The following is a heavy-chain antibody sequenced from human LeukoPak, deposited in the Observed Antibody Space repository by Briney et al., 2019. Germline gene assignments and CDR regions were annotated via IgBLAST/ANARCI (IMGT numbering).Heavy chain of an antibody. Sequence: GGSLRLSCAASGFTFSSYAMHWVRQAPGKGLEWVAVISYDGSNKYYADSVKGRFTISRDNSKNTLYLQMNSLRAEDTAVYYCARDSLMWELIDGGWFDPWGQGTLVTVSS. CDR3: ARDSLMWELIDGGWFDP. J-gene: IGHJ5*02. V-gene: IGHV3-30-3*01. CDR2: ISYDGSNK. D-gene: IGHD1-26*01. CDR1: GFTFSSYA.